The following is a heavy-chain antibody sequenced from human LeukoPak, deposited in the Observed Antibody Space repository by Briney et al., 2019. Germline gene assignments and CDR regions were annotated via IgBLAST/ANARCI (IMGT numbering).Heavy chain of an antibody. Sequence: PGGSLRLSCAASGFTFSDYYMSWIRQAPGKGLEGIGSIYYSGTTYYTPSLKSRLTISVDTSKNHFALKLSSVTAADTAVYYCASSYIVRGVIWEDYWGQGTLVTVSS. CDR3: ASSYIVRGVIWEDY. CDR1: GFTFSDYY. D-gene: IGHD3-10*01. V-gene: IGHV4-39*02. CDR2: IYYSGTT. J-gene: IGHJ4*02.